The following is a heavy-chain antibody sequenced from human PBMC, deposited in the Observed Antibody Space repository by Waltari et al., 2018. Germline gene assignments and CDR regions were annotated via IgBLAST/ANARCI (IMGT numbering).Heavy chain of an antibody. J-gene: IGHJ4*02. Sequence: QVQLQESGPGLVKPSETLSLTCTVSGGSISNYYWSWIRQSPGKGLEWIGSIYYSGSTTYNPSLKIRVTLSVDTSKNHFSLKLSSVTAADTALYYCARQGHYDFWTGYYLFDYWGQGTLVTVSS. D-gene: IGHD3-3*01. CDR2: IYYSGST. V-gene: IGHV4-59*08. CDR3: ARQGHYDFWTGYYLFDY. CDR1: GGSISNYY.